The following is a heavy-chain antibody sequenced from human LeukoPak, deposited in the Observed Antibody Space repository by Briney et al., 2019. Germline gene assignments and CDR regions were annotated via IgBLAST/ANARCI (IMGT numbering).Heavy chain of an antibody. D-gene: IGHD3-10*01. Sequence: ASVKVSCKASGYTFTSYGFSWVRQAPGQGLEWMGWISTYYGNTNYAQKLQDRVTMTTDTSTSTAYVELTSLRSDDTAVYYCARVYSTNYYGSGDRPFPFDYWGQGTVVTVSS. CDR2: ISTYYGNT. CDR1: GYTFTSYG. CDR3: ARVYSTNYYGSGDRPFPFDY. J-gene: IGHJ4*02. V-gene: IGHV1-18*01.